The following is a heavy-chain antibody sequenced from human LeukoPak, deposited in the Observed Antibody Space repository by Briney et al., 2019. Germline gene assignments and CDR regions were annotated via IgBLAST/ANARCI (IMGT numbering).Heavy chain of an antibody. D-gene: IGHD1-26*01. V-gene: IGHV3-7*03. J-gene: IGHJ4*02. CDR1: GFTFSNYW. Sequence: PGGSLRLSCAASGFTFSNYWMSWVRQTPGKGLEWVANIKQDGSEKYYVDSVKGRFTISRDNAKNSLYLQMNSLRAEDTAVYYCARDRYRPLGDWGQGTLVTVSS. CDR2: IKQDGSEK. CDR3: ARDRYRPLGD.